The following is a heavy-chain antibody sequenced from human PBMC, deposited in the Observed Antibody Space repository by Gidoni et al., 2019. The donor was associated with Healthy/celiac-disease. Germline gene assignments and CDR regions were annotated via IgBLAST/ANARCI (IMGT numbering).Heavy chain of an antibody. Sequence: QVQLVESGGGVVQPGSSLRLSCAASGFPFSRDGMHWVRQAPGKGLEWVAVISYDGSNKYYADSVKGRFTISRDNSKNTLYLQMNSLRAEDTAVYYCAKGRSSGWLPDAFDIWGQGTMVTVSS. D-gene: IGHD6-19*01. CDR1: GFPFSRDG. CDR3: AKGRSSGWLPDAFDI. J-gene: IGHJ3*02. CDR2: ISYDGSNK. V-gene: IGHV3-30*18.